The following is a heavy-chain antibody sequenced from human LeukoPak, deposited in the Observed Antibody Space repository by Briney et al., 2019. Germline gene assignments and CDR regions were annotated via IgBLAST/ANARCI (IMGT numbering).Heavy chain of an antibody. D-gene: IGHD3-22*01. CDR2: IIPIFGTA. Sequence: PGSSLKVSCKASGGTFSSYAISWVRQAPGQGLEWMGGIIPIFGTANYAQKFQGRVTITADESTSTAYMELSSLRSEDTAVYYCARSLYYYDSSGYYRESFDIWGQGTMVTVSS. J-gene: IGHJ3*02. CDR1: GGTFSSYA. CDR3: ARSLYYYDSSGYYRESFDI. V-gene: IGHV1-69*01.